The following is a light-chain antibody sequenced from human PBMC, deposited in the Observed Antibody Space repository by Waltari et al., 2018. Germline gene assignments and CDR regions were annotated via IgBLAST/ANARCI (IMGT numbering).Light chain of an antibody. CDR3: QQYYSSPRT. CDR2: WAS. J-gene: IGKJ1*01. Sequence: DIVMTQSPDSLAVSLGERDAINCKSRQSVLHSSNNKNYLAWFQQKPGQPPKLLIYWASTRESGIPDRFSGSGSGTDFTLTISSLQAEDVAVYYCQQYYSSPRTFGQGTKVEIK. V-gene: IGKV4-1*01. CDR1: QSVLHSSNNKNY.